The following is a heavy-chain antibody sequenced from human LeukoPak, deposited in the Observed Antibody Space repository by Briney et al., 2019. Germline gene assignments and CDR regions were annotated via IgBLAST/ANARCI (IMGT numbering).Heavy chain of an antibody. CDR1: GFTFSSYE. J-gene: IGHJ3*02. D-gene: IGHD3-3*01. CDR3: ARNGGNFGVVTNFDI. Sequence: PGGSLRLSCAASGFTFSSYEMNWVRQAPGKGLEWVSYISSSGSTIYYADSVKGRFTISRDNAKNSLYLQMNSLRAEDTAVYYCARNGGNFGVVTNFDIWGQGTMVTVSS. CDR2: ISSSGSTI. V-gene: IGHV3-48*03.